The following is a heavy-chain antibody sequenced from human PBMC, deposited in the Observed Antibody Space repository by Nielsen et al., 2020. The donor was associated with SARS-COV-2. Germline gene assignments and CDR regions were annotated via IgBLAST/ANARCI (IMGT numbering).Heavy chain of an antibody. V-gene: IGHV3-74*01. CDR3: AKEEYSSPSYGMDV. CDR1: EFTFSKYG. CDR2: INSDGSRT. D-gene: IGHD6-6*01. Sequence: GESLKISCAASEFTFSKYGMNWVRQAPGKGLAWVAHINSDGSRTTYADSVKGRFTISRDNSKNTLYLQMNSLRAEDTAVYYCAKEEYSSPSYGMDVWGQGTTVTVSS. J-gene: IGHJ6*02.